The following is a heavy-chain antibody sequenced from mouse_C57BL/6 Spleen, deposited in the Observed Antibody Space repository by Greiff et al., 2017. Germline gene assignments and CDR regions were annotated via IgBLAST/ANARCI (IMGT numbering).Heavy chain of an antibody. V-gene: IGHV5-6*01. J-gene: IGHJ1*03. CDR1: GFTFSSYG. CDR3: ARHPNGSSYWYFDV. CDR2: ISSGGSYT. D-gene: IGHD1-1*01. Sequence: EVMLVESGGDLVKPGGSLKLSCAASGFTFSSYGMSWVRQTPDKRLEWVATISSGGSYTYYPDSVKGRFTISRDNAKNTLYLQMSSLKSEDTAMYYCARHPNGSSYWYFDVWGTGTTVTVSS.